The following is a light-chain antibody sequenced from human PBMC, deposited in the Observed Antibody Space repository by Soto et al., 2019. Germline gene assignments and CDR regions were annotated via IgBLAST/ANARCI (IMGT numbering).Light chain of an antibody. Sequence: EIVMTQSPATLSVSPGERATLSCRASQSVSSNLGWYQQKPGQAPRLLIYGASTRATGIPARFSGSGFGTEFTLTISSLQSEDVAVYYCQQYNNWPYTFGQGTKLKL. CDR1: QSVSSN. J-gene: IGKJ2*01. CDR3: QQYNNWPYT. V-gene: IGKV3-15*01. CDR2: GAS.